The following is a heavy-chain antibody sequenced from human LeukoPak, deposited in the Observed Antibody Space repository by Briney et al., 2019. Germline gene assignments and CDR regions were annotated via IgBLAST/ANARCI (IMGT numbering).Heavy chain of an antibody. CDR2: TYYTGST. CDR3: ATLDSTFDY. V-gene: IGHV4-59*08. Sequence: SETLSLTCTVSGGSINSHYWSWIRQPPGKGLEWIGYTYYTGSTTYNPSLKSRVTISVDMSKNQFSLNLSSVTAADTAVYYCATLDSTFDYWGQGTLVTVSS. J-gene: IGHJ4*02. D-gene: IGHD2-2*03. CDR1: GGSINSHY.